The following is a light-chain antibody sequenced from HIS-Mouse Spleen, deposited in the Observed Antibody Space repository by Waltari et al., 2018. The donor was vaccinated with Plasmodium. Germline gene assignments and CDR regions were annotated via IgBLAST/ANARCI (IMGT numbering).Light chain of an antibody. CDR1: QSISSY. J-gene: IGKJ1*01. CDR3: QQNYSTPWT. CDR2: AAS. V-gene: IGKV1-39*01. Sequence: DIQTTQSPSSLSASVEDRVTITCRASQSISSYLNWYQQKPGKAPKLLIYAASSLQSGVPSRFSGSGSGTDFTLTISSLQPEDFATYYCQQNYSTPWTFGQGTKVEIK.